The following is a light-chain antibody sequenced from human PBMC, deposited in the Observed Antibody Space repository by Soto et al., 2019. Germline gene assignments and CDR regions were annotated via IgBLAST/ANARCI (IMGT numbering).Light chain of an antibody. CDR2: DAS. J-gene: IGKJ2*01. CDR3: QQYSGH. V-gene: IGKV1-5*01. CDR1: QSISNW. Sequence: DTQMTQSPSTLSASVGDRVTITCRASQSISNWLAWYQQKPGKAPKVLIYDASTLESGVPSRFSGSGSGTEFTLTISSLQPDDFATYYCQQYSGHFGQGTKLEIK.